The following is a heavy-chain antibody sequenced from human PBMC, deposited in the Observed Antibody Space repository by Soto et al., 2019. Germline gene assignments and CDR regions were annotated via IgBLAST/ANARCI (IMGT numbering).Heavy chain of an antibody. Sequence: VQLVESGGGLVQPGRSLRLSCAASGFTFDDYAMHWVRQAPGKGLEWVSGISWNSGSIGYADSVKGRFTISRDNAKNSLYLQMNSLRAEDTALYYCAKDMDDILTGSLAYWGQGTLVTVSS. V-gene: IGHV3-9*01. D-gene: IGHD3-9*01. CDR1: GFTFDDYA. CDR2: ISWNSGSI. J-gene: IGHJ4*02. CDR3: AKDMDDILTGSLAY.